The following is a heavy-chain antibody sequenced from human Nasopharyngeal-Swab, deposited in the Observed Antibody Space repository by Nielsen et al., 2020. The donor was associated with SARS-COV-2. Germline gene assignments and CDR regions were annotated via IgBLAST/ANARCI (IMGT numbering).Heavy chain of an antibody. CDR3: ARRGGYGTPVDY. CDR2: TSSSGSTI. CDR1: GFTFSDYY. J-gene: IGHJ4*02. D-gene: IGHD5-18*01. V-gene: IGHV3-11*04. Sequence: GESLKISCAASGFTFSDYYMSWIRQAPGKGLEWVSYTSSSGSTIYYADSVKGRFTISRDNAKNSLYLQMNSLRAEDTAVYYCARRGGYGTPVDYWGQGTLVTVSS.